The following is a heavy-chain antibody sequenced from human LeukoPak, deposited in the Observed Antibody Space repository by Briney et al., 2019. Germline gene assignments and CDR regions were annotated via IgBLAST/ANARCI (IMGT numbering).Heavy chain of an antibody. V-gene: IGHV3-7*01. D-gene: IGHD6-13*01. Sequence: GGSLRLSCAASGFTFSSYWMSWVRQAPGKGLEWVANIKQDGGEKNYVDSVKGRFTISRDNAKNSLFLQMTSLRVEDTAVYYCARDLLRSTWYYWGQGILVTVSS. J-gene: IGHJ4*02. CDR3: ARDLLRSTWYY. CDR2: IKQDGGEK. CDR1: GFTFSSYW.